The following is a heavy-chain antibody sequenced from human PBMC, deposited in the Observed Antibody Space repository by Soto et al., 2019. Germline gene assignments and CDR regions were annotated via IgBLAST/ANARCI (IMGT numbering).Heavy chain of an antibody. J-gene: IGHJ6*03. V-gene: IGHV4-39*01. CDR2: IYYSGST. Sequence: TSETLSLTCTVSGGSISSSSYYWGWIRQPPGKGLEWIGSIYYSGSTYYNPSLKSRVTISVDTSKNQFSLKLSSVTAADTAVYYCATVFYYYYYMDVWGKGTTVTVSS. CDR1: GGSISSSSYY. CDR3: ATVFYYYYYMDV.